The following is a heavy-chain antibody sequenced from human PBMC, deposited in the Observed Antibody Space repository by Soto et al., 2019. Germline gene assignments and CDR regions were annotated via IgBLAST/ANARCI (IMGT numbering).Heavy chain of an antibody. D-gene: IGHD3-10*01. CDR3: ARDIRYYYGSGSLDYGMDV. J-gene: IGHJ6*02. CDR1: GGTFSSYT. Sequence: QVQLVQSGAEVKKPGSSVKVSCKASGGTFSSYTISWVRQAPGQGLEWMGRIIPILGIANYAQKFQGRVTITADKSTSTAYMELSSLRSEDTAVYYCARDIRYYYGSGSLDYGMDVWGQGTTVTVSS. V-gene: IGHV1-69*08. CDR2: IIPILGIA.